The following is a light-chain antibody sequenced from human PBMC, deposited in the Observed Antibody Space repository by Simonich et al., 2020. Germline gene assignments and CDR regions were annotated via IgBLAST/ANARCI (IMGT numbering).Light chain of an antibody. CDR2: EDN. CDR3: QSYDSSGWV. V-gene: IGLV6-57*01. Sequence: NFMLPQPHSVSESPGKTVTISCTRSSGSIASHYVQWYQQRPGRSPTTVIYEDNQRPSGVPDRFSGSIDSSSNSASLTISGLKTEDEADYYCQSYDSSGWVFGGGTKLTVL. CDR1: SGSIASHY. J-gene: IGLJ3*02.